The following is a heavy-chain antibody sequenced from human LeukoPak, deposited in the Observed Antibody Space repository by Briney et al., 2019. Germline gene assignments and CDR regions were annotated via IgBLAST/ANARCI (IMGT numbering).Heavy chain of an antibody. CDR2: IWYDGSNK. J-gene: IGHJ3*02. D-gene: IGHD6-13*01. CDR1: GFTFSNYG. V-gene: IGHV3-33*01. CDR3: ARDISSSLDAFDI. Sequence: PGGSLRLSCEASGFTFSNYGMHWVRQAPGKGLEWVAVIWYDGSNKYYADSVKGRFTISRDNSKNTLNLQMNSLRAEDTAVYYCARDISSSLDAFDIWGQGTMVTVSS.